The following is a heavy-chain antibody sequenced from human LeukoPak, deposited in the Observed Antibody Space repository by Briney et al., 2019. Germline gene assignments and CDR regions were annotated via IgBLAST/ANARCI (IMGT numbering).Heavy chain of an antibody. CDR2: ITGSGGIT. V-gene: IGHV3-23*01. Sequence: SGGSLRLSCAASGFTFSGYAMAWVRQAPGKGLEWVSGITGSGGITYYTDSVKGRFTISRDNSKNTLYLQMNSLRAEDTAVYYCARGPAYYYDSNGMDVWGQGTTVTVSS. J-gene: IGHJ6*02. D-gene: IGHD3-22*01. CDR3: ARGPAYYYDSNGMDV. CDR1: GFTFSGYA.